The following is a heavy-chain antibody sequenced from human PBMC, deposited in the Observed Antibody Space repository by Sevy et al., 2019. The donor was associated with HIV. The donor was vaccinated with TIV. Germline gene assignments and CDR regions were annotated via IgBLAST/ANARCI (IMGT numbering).Heavy chain of an antibody. D-gene: IGHD2-2*01. CDR3: ATDIVVGRDY. CDR1: GYTLTELS. CDR2: FDEDGET. J-gene: IGHJ4*02. V-gene: IGHV1-24*01. Sequence: ASVKVSCKVSGYTLTELSIHWVRQAPGKGLEWMGGFDEDGETIYAQKFQGRVTMTEDTSTDTAYIELSSLRSEDTAVYYCATDIVVGRDYWGQGTLVTVSS.